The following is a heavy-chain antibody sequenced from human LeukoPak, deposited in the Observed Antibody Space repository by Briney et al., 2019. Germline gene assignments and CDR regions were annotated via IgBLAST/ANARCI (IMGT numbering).Heavy chain of an antibody. D-gene: IGHD3-22*01. CDR3: ASRVLYYDSSGYGTYYYYMDV. CDR2: IKQEGSEK. J-gene: IGHJ6*03. Sequence: GGPLRLPCAASGFTFSSCWLSWVPRPPGKGLEGVANIKQEGSEKYYVDSVKVRFTISRDNAKNSLYLQMNSLRAEDTAVYYCASRVLYYDSSGYGTYYYYMDVWGKGTTVTVSS. V-gene: IGHV3-7*01. CDR1: GFTFSSCW.